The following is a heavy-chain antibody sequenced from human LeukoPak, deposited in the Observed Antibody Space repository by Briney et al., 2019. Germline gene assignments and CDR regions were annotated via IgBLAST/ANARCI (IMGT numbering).Heavy chain of an antibody. CDR1: GITFSSYG. V-gene: IGHV3-33*01. J-gene: IGHJ3*02. CDR2: IWYDGSYK. CDR3: ARDLKGPTPSSAFDI. D-gene: IGHD6-6*01. Sequence: GRSLRLSCAASGITFSSYGMYWVRQAPGKGLEWVAVIWYDGSYKYYVDSVKGRFTISRDNSKNTLYLEMNSLRAEDTAVYYCARDLKGPTPSSAFDIWGQGTMVSVS.